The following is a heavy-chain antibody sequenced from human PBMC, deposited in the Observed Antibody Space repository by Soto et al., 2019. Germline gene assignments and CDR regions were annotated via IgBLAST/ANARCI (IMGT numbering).Heavy chain of an antibody. V-gene: IGHV3-23*01. CDR2: ISGSGGST. J-gene: IGHJ6*03. D-gene: IGHD3-10*01. CDR1: GFTFSSYA. CDR3: AKGGHGSGSYYKSGYYYYYYMDV. Sequence: GGSLRLSCAASGFTFSSYAMSWVRQAPGKGLEWVSAISGSGGSTYYADSVKGRFTISGDNSKNTLYLQMNSLRAEDTAVYYCAKGGHGSGSYYKSGYYYYYYMDVWGKGTTVTVSS.